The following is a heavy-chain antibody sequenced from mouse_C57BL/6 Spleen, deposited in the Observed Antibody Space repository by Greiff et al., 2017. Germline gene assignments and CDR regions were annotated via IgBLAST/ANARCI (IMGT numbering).Heavy chain of an antibody. Sequence: QVQLQQPGAELVKPGASVKLSCKASGYTFTSYWMHWVKQRPGQGLAWIGMIHPNSGSTNYNQKFKCKATLTVDKSSSTAYMQLRSMTSEDSAVSDYERSTTVVDWDFDVWGTGTTVTVSS. V-gene: IGHV1-64*01. D-gene: IGHD1-1*01. J-gene: IGHJ1*03. CDR2: IHPNSGST. CDR3: ERSTTVVDWDFDV. CDR1: GYTFTSYW.